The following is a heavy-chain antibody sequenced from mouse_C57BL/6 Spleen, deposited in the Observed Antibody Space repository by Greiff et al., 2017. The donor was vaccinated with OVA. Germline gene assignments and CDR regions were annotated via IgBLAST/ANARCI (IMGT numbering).Heavy chain of an antibody. CDR3: ARRWDDWYFDV. CDR1: GYSFTGYY. Sequence: VQLKESGPELVKPGASVKISCKASGYSFTGYYMNWVKQSPEKSLEWIGEINPSTGGTTYNQKFKAKATLTVDKSSSTAYMQLKSLTSEDSAVYYCARRWDDWYFDVWGTGTTVTVSS. J-gene: IGHJ1*03. CDR2: INPSTGGT. V-gene: IGHV1-42*01. D-gene: IGHD4-1*01.